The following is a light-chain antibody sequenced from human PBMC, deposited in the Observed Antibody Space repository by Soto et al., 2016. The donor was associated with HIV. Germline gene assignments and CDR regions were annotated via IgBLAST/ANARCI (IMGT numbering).Light chain of an antibody. CDR3: NSRDSSGNQWV. J-gene: IGLJ3*02. CDR2: GKN. V-gene: IGLV3-19*01. CDR1: SLRSYY. Sequence: SSELTQDPAVSVALGQTVRITCQGDSLRSYYASWYQQKPGQAPILVMYGKNNRPSGIPDRFSGSSSGNTGPLTITGTQAEDEADYYCNSRDSSGNQWVFGGGTKLT.